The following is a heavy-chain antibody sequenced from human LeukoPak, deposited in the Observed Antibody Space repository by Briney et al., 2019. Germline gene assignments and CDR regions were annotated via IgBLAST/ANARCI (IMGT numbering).Heavy chain of an antibody. CDR2: VNPNSGDT. V-gene: IGHV1-2*02. Sequence: ASVKVSCKASGYTFSAFHIHWVRLAPGQGPEWMGWVNPNSGDTSYAQRFRGRVTMTRDTSINTAYMELSSLRFDDTAVYYCARSNYYGSQSEYWGQGTLVAVSS. D-gene: IGHD3-10*01. J-gene: IGHJ4*02. CDR1: GYTFSAFH. CDR3: ARSNYYGSQSEY.